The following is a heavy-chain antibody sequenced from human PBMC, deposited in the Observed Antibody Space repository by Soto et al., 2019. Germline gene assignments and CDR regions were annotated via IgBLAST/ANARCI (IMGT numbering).Heavy chain of an antibody. CDR3: ARRYGSGLDY. CDR2: IYYSGST. Sequence: QVQLQESGPGLVKPSETLSLTCTVSGGSISSYYWSWIRQPTGKGLEWIGYIYYSGSTNYTPSLTSRVTRPLDTSKNQFSLKLSSVTAADTAVYYWARRYGSGLDYCGQGTLVTVSS. D-gene: IGHD3-10*01. CDR1: GGSISSYY. J-gene: IGHJ4*02. V-gene: IGHV4-59*08.